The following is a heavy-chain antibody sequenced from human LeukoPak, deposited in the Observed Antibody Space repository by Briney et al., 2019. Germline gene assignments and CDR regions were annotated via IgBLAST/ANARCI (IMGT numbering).Heavy chain of an antibody. D-gene: IGHD3-10*02. J-gene: IGHJ6*04. CDR1: GFTFSSYE. CDR2: ISSSGSTI. Sequence: LGGSLRLSCAASGFTFSSYEMNWVRQAPGKGLEWVSYISSSGSTIYYADSVKGRFTISRDNAKNSLYLQMNSLRAEDTAVYYCAELGITMIGGVWGKRTTVTISS. CDR3: AELGITMIGGV. V-gene: IGHV3-48*03.